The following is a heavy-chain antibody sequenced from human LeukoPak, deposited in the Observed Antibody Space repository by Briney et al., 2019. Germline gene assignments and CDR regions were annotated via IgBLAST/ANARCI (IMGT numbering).Heavy chain of an antibody. Sequence: GGSLRLSCATSGFTFSMSAMHWVRLAPGKGLDWVAVISFDGGNKFNADSVKGRFPISRDNSKTTLYLQMNSRRLDDTAVYFCARGRAGIAAAGFDYWGQGTLVSVSS. V-gene: IGHV3-30-3*01. CDR2: ISFDGGNK. CDR3: ARGRAGIAAAGFDY. D-gene: IGHD6-13*01. CDR1: GFTFSMSA. J-gene: IGHJ4*02.